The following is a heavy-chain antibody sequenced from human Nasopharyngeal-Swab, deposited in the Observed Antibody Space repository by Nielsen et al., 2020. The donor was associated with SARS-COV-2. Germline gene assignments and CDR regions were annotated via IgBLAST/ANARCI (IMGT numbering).Heavy chain of an antibody. V-gene: IGHV1-18*01. CDR3: ARDSIAFGGPEGDY. J-gene: IGHJ4*02. D-gene: IGHD3-16*01. CDR2: ISVHNGYT. CDR1: GYTLTSYG. Sequence: ASVKVSCKTPGYTLTSYGISWVRQAPGQGLEWLGSISVHNGYTNYPQKLQGRVTMTTDTSTTTASMELRSLRSADTAVYYCARDSIAFGGPEGDYWGQGTLVTVSS.